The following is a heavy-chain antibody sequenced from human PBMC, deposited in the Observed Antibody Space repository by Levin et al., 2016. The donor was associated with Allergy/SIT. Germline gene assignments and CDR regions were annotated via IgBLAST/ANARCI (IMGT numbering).Heavy chain of an antibody. Sequence: WIRQPPGKGLEWIGYIYYSGSTNYNPSLKSRVTISVDTSKNQFSLKLSSVTAADTAVYYCARGAAMVGGFWDWGQGTLVTVSS. D-gene: IGHD5-18*01. V-gene: IGHV4-59*01. CDR3: ARGAAMVGGFWD. CDR2: IYYSGST. J-gene: IGHJ4*02.